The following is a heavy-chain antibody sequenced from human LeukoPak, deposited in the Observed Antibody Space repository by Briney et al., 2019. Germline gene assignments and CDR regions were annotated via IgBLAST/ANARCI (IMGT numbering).Heavy chain of an antibody. CDR3: AKDSGYSSKYWYFNL. D-gene: IGHD2-15*01. J-gene: IGHJ2*01. Sequence: GGSLRLSCAASGFTFSAYGMHWVRQAPCKGLEWVAFIRYDGSDTYYADSMKGRFSISRDNSKNTLYVQMSSLRAEDTAVYYCAKDSGYSSKYWYFNLWGRGTLVTVSS. CDR2: IRYDGSDT. V-gene: IGHV3-30*02. CDR1: GFTFSAYG.